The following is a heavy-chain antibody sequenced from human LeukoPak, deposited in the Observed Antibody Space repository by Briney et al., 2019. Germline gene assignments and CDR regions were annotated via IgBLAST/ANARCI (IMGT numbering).Heavy chain of an antibody. CDR1: GGTFSSYA. CDR3: ARDLLVTANWFDP. Sequence: ASVKVSCKASGGTFSSYAISWVRQAPGQGLEWMGGIIPIFGTANYAQKFQGRVTITADESTSTAYMELSSLRSEDTAVYYCARDLLVTANWFDPWGQGTLVTVSS. J-gene: IGHJ5*02. D-gene: IGHD2-21*02. CDR2: IIPIFGTA. V-gene: IGHV1-69*01.